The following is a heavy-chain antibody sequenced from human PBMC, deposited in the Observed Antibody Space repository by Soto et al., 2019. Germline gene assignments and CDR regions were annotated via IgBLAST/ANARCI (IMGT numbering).Heavy chain of an antibody. CDR3: ARYPFVVVTAHYYYYGMDV. Sequence: SVKVSCKASGGTFSSYAISWVRQAPGQGLEWMGGIIPIFGTANYAQKFQGRVTISADKSTSTAYMELSSLRSDDTAVYYCARYPFVVVTAHYYYYGMDVWGQGTTVTVSS. CDR2: IIPIFGTA. CDR1: GGTFSSYA. D-gene: IGHD2-21*02. J-gene: IGHJ6*02. V-gene: IGHV1-69*06.